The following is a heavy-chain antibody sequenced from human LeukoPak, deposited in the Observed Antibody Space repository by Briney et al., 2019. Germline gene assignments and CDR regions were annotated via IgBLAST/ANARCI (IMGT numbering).Heavy chain of an antibody. V-gene: IGHV4-34*01. J-gene: IGHJ4*02. CDR1: GGSFSGYY. Sequence: SETLSLTCAVYGGSFSGYYWSWIRQPPGKGLEWIGEINNSGSTNYNPSLKSRVTISVDTSKNQFSLKVSSVTAADTAVYYCARDRWLGYWGQGTLVTVSS. CDR3: ARDRWLGY. D-gene: IGHD5-18*01. CDR2: INNSGST.